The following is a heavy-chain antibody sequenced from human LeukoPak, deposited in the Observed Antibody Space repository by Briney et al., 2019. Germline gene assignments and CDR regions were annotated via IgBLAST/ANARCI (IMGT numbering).Heavy chain of an antibody. CDR3: AADSSRDYFDY. J-gene: IGHJ4*02. V-gene: IGHV3-23*01. Sequence: HPGGSLRLSCAASGFTFSSYAMSWVRQAPGKGLEWVSAISGSGGSTYYADSVKGRFTISRDNSKNTLYLQMNSLRSEDTAVYYCAADSSRDYFDYWGQGTLVTVSS. D-gene: IGHD3-22*01. CDR2: ISGSGGST. CDR1: GFTFSSYA.